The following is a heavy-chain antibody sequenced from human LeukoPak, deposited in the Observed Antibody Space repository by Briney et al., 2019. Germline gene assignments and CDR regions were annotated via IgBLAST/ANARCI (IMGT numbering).Heavy chain of an antibody. D-gene: IGHD6-19*01. CDR1: GGSITGHY. V-gene: IGHV4-59*08. CDR2: TSYSRTT. J-gene: IGHJ3*02. CDR3: AKLGHSDGWYLGAFDI. Sequence: SETLSLTCAVSGGSITGHYWNWIRQTTGMRLDWIGYTSYSRTTIYNSYFKGRATMSIDTSKNQLYLNLTSVTATDTAVYYCAKLGHSDGWYLGAFDIWGQGTTVIVSS.